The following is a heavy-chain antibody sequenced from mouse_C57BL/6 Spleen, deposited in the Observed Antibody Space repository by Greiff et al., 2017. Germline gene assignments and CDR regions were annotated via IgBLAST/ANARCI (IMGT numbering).Heavy chain of an antibody. V-gene: IGHV1-82*01. D-gene: IGHD1-1*01. Sequence: QVQLQQSGPELVKPGASVKISCKASGYAFSSSWMNWVKQRPGKGLEWIGRIYPGDGDTNYNGKFKGKATLTADKSSSTAYLQLSSLTSEDSAVYVCAREELYYGNRGAMDYWGQGTSVTVSS. J-gene: IGHJ4*01. CDR1: GYAFSSSW. CDR3: AREELYYGNRGAMDY. CDR2: IYPGDGDT.